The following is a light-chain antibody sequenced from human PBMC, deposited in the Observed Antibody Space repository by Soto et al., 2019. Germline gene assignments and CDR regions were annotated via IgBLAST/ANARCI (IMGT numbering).Light chain of an antibody. Sequence: EIVLTQSPATLSLSPGEGASLSCRASQNISTYLAWYQQRPGQVPRLLIYGVSKRAPAIPPRFSGSGSGTDFTLSVSGLETEDFATYYCQQRNNSPPWTLGQGTRVELK. CDR3: QQRNNSPPWT. CDR1: QNISTY. J-gene: IGKJ1*01. CDR2: GVS. V-gene: IGKV3-11*01.